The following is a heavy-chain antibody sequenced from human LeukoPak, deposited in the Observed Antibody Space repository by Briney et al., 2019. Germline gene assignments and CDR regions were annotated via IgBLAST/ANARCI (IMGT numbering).Heavy chain of an antibody. J-gene: IGHJ6*03. V-gene: IGHV4-34*01. CDR3: ARGIAYYYYYMDV. Sequence: SETLSLTCAVYGGSFSGYYWSWIRQPPGKGLEGTGEINHSGSTNYNPSLKSRVTISVDTSKNQFSLKLSSVTAADTAVYYCARGIAYYYYYMDVWGKGTTVTVSS. D-gene: IGHD6-13*01. CDR2: INHSGST. CDR1: GGSFSGYY.